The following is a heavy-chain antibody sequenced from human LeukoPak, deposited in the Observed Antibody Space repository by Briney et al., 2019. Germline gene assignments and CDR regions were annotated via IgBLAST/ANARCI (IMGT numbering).Heavy chain of an antibody. Sequence: PGGSLRLSCAASGFTFSSYWMSWVRQAPGKGLEWVANIKQDGSEKYYVDSVKGRFTISRDNAKNSLYLQMNSLRAEDTAVYYCARDSADYDFWSGYYKGLDYWGQGTLVTVSS. CDR3: ARDSADYDFWSGYYKGLDY. V-gene: IGHV3-7*01. CDR2: IKQDGSEK. D-gene: IGHD3-3*01. CDR1: GFTFSSYW. J-gene: IGHJ4*02.